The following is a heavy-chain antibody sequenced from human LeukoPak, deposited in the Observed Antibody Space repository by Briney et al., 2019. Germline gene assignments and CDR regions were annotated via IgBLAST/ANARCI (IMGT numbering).Heavy chain of an antibody. CDR2: IHSSGGT. CDR3: AGDYGGFEGVMDV. J-gene: IGHJ6*02. D-gene: IGHD4-23*01. Sequence: SESLTLTCTASGFSMSACYGLWIRQPPGKGLECIGYIHSSGGTNYNTSLRSRVTISVDTSKNPFSLKLSAVNAADTAVYYCAGDYGGFEGVMDVWGQGITVTVSS. V-gene: IGHV4-4*08. CDR1: GFSMSACY.